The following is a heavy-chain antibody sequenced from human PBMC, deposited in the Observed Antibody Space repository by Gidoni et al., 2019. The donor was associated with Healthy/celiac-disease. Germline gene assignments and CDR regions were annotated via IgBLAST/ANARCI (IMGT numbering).Heavy chain of an antibody. CDR3: ARGPLYGDYADY. J-gene: IGHJ4*02. V-gene: IGHV3-74*01. CDR2: INSDGSST. D-gene: IGHD4-17*01. CDR1: GFTFSSYW. Sequence: EVQLVESGGGLVQPGGSLRLSCAASGFTFSSYWMHWVRQAPGKGLVWFSRINSDGSSTSYADSVKGRFTISRDNAKNTLYLQMNSLRAEDTAVYYCARGPLYGDYADYWGQGTLVTVSS.